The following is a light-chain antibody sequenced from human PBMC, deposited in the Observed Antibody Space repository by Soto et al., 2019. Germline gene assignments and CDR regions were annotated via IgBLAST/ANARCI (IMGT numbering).Light chain of an antibody. CDR1: QSVSSN. CDR2: GAS. CDR3: QQDNNWPQT. Sequence: EIVMTQSPATLSVSPGERATLSCRASQSVSSNLAWYQQKPGQAPRLLIYGASTRATGIPARFSGSGSGTEFILTISSLQSEDFVVYYCQQDNNWPQTFGQGTKVEIK. V-gene: IGKV3-15*01. J-gene: IGKJ1*01.